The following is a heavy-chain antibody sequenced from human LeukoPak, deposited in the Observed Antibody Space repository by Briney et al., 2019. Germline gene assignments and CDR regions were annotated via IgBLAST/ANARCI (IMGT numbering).Heavy chain of an antibody. J-gene: IGHJ6*02. CDR3: ARDQVIVVVPVGSSRVPSPVDLNYYFYGMDV. CDR2: ISAYNGNT. D-gene: IGHD2-2*01. Sequence: ASVKVSCKASGYTFTSYGISWVRQAPGQGLEWMGWISAYNGNTNYAQKLRGRVTMTTDTSTSTAYMELRSLRSDDTAVYYCARDQVIVVVPVGSSRVPSPVDLNYYFYGMDVWGQGTTVTVSS. CDR1: GYTFTSYG. V-gene: IGHV1-18*01.